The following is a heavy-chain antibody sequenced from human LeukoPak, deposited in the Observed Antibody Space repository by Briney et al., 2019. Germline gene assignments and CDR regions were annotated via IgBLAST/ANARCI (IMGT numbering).Heavy chain of an antibody. Sequence: GASVKVSCKASGYTFTGYYMHWVRQAPGQGLEWMGWINPNSGGTNYAQKFQGWVTMTRDTSIGTAYMELSRLRSDDTAVYYCAREITVAGPFFDYWGQGTLVTVSS. CDR3: AREITVAGPFFDY. CDR1: GYTFTGYY. J-gene: IGHJ4*02. V-gene: IGHV1-2*04. CDR2: INPNSGGT. D-gene: IGHD6-19*01.